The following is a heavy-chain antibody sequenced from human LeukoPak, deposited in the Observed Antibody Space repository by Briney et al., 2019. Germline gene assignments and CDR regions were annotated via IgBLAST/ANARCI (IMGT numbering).Heavy chain of an antibody. CDR1: GYDFTSYG. J-gene: IGHJ4*02. CDR3: ARRRGASGPLYYFDY. D-gene: IGHD5-24*01. V-gene: IGHV1-18*01. Sequence: ASVEVSCKASGYDFTSYGIGWVRQAPGQGLEWMGWISATKDNTKYAQVFQDRVTVTSDASTSTAYLEVRSLRSDDTAVYFCARRRGASGPLYYFDYWGQGTLVTVSS. CDR2: ISATKDNT.